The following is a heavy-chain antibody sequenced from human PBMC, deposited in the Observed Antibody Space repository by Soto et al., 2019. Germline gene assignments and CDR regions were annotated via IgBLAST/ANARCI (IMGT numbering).Heavy chain of an antibody. CDR1: GFTFNYAW. J-gene: IGHJ4*02. D-gene: IGHD2-15*01. V-gene: IGHV3-15*07. CDR2: IKSKTDGGTT. Sequence: EVQLVESGGALVKPGGSLRLSCAASGFTFNYAWMNWVRQAPGKGLEWVGRIKSKTDGGTTDYAAPVEGRFTVSRDDSKSTLYLQMNSLKTEDTAVYYCTAYCSGGSCPYWGQGTLVTVSS. CDR3: TAYCSGGSCPY.